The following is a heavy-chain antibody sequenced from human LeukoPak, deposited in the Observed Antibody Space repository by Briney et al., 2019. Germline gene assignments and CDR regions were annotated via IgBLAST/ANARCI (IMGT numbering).Heavy chain of an antibody. V-gene: IGHV1-3*01. CDR1: GNTFTKYC. CDR3: ARNEDY. CDR2: IDDGHGNT. J-gene: IGHJ4*01. D-gene: IGHD1-1*01. Sequence: ASVKVSCKASGNTFTKYCIHWVRQAPGQGLEWMGWIDDGHGNTKYSEKFQGRVSITRDTSASTVYMELNSLRSEDTAVYYCARNEDYWGHGTLVTVSS.